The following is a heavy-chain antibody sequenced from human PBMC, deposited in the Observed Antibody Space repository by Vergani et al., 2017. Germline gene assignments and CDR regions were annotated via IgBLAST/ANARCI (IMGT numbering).Heavy chain of an antibody. CDR2: IIPIFGTA. CDR1: GGTFSSYA. CDR3: ARVGGRTTVTTYDY. V-gene: IGHV1-69*01. J-gene: IGHJ4*02. Sequence: QVQLVQSGAEVKKPGSSVKVSCKASGGTFSSYAISWVRQAPGQGLEWMGGIIPIFGTANYAQKFQGRVTITADESTSTAYMKLSSLRSEDTAVYYCARVGGRTTVTTYDYWGQGTLVTVSS. D-gene: IGHD4-17*01.